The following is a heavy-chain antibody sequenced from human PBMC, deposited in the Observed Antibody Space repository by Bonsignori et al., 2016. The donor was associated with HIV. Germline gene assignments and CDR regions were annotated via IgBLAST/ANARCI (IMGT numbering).Heavy chain of an antibody. Sequence: KGLEWIGEINHSGSTNYNPSLKSRVTISVDTSKNQFSLKLSSVTAADTAVYYCATQTGTGRADYWGQGTLVTVSS. CDR2: INHSGST. V-gene: IGHV4-34*01. CDR3: ATQTGTGRADY. D-gene: IGHD1-1*01. J-gene: IGHJ4*02.